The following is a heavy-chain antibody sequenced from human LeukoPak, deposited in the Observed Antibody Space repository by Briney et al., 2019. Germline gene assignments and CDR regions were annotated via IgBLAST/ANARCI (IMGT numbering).Heavy chain of an antibody. Sequence: GGSLRLSCVASGFTFSNYWMTWVRQAPGKGLEWAANIKQDGSEKYYVDSVKGRFTISRDNAKNSLYLQMNSLRGGDTAVYYCGRDGPDYWGQGTLVTVPS. CDR2: IKQDGSEK. V-gene: IGHV3-7*01. CDR3: GRDGPDY. CDR1: GFTFSNYW. J-gene: IGHJ4*02.